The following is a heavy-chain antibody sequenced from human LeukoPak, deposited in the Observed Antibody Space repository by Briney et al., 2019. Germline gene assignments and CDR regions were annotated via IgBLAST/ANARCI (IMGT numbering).Heavy chain of an antibody. Sequence: ETLSLTCTVSGGSISSSSYYWGWIRQPPGKGLEWIGSIYYSGSTYYNPSLKSRVTISVDTSKNQFSLKLSSVTAADAAVYYCARHASLRSLLVYWGQGILVTVSS. D-gene: IGHD3-16*01. V-gene: IGHV4-39*01. CDR2: IYYSGST. CDR3: ARHASLRSLLVY. J-gene: IGHJ1*01. CDR1: GGSISSSSYY.